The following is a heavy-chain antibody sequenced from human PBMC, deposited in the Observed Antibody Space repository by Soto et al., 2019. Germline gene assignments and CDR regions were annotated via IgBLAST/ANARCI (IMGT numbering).Heavy chain of an antibody. Sequence: HPCGSLRLSCAASGFTFSSYGMHWVRQAPGKGLEWVAVISYDGSNKYYADSVKGRFTISRDNSKNTLYLQMNSLRAEDTAVYYCATEDSSSEHSTFDYWGQGTLVSVSA. CDR3: ATEDSSSEHSTFDY. D-gene: IGHD6-6*01. CDR1: GFTFSSYG. V-gene: IGHV3-30*03. CDR2: ISYDGSNK. J-gene: IGHJ4*02.